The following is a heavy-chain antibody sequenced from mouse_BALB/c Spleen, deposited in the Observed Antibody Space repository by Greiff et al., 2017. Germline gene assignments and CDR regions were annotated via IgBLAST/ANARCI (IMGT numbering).Heavy chain of an antibody. D-gene: IGHD2-4*01. CDR1: GFTFSSFG. CDR2: ISSGSSTI. Sequence: ESGGGLVQPGGSRKLSCAASGFTFSSFGMHWVRQAPEKGLEWVAYISSGSSTIYYADTVKGRFTISRDNPKNTLYLQMTSLRSEDTAMYYCARSDYDYAMDYWGQGTSVTVSS. J-gene: IGHJ4*01. V-gene: IGHV5-17*02. CDR3: ARSDYDYAMDY.